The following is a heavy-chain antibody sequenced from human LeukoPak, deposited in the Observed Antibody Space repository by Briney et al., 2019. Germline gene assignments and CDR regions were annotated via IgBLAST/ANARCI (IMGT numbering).Heavy chain of an antibody. J-gene: IGHJ3*02. Sequence: ESRNLPSTASGYGFFLLWISRVRQMPGKGLEWMGRIDPSDSYTKYSPSFQGHVTFSADKSISTAYLQWSSLKASDTAMYYCARLSDSGWYKPFHIGSQGTVVTVSS. CDR3: ARLSDSGWYKPFHI. D-gene: IGHD6-19*01. V-gene: IGHV5-10-1*01. CDR1: GYGFFLLW. CDR2: IDPSDSYT.